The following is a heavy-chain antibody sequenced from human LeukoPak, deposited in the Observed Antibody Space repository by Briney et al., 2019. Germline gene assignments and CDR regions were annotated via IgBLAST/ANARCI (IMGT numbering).Heavy chain of an antibody. CDR3: AKAVAVAGTFVDY. Sequence: GGSLRLSCAASGFTFDDYGMSWVRQAPGKGLEWVSAISGSGGSTYYADSVKGRFTISRDNSKNTLYLQMNSLRAEDTAVYYCAKAVAVAGTFVDYWGQGTLVTVSS. CDR1: GFTFDDYG. CDR2: ISGSGGST. J-gene: IGHJ4*02. V-gene: IGHV3-23*01. D-gene: IGHD6-19*01.